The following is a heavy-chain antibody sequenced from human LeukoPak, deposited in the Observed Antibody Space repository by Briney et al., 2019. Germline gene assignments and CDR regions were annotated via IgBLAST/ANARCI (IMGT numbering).Heavy chain of an antibody. V-gene: IGHV4-31*03. CDR1: GGSISSGGYY. CDR3: ARERTTMVRGVITHTCYFDY. J-gene: IGHJ4*02. Sequence: SQTLSLTCTVSGGSISSGGYYWSWIRQHPGKGLEWIGYIYYSGSTYYNPSLKSRVTISVDTSKNQFSLKLSSVTAADTAVYYCARERTTMVRGVITHTCYFDYWGQGTLVTVSS. D-gene: IGHD3-10*01. CDR2: IYYSGST.